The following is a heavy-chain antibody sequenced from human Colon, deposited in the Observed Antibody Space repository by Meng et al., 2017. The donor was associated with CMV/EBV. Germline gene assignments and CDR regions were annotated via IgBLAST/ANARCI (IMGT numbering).Heavy chain of an antibody. CDR1: GFTVSSNF. Sequence: GESLKISCVASGFTVSSNFMSWVRQAPGKGLEWVSIIYSGGTIKYADSVKGRFTISRENFKSTLYLEMNSLRAEDTAVYYCATAGGIMITSGGVKDPPGAFDIWGQGTMVTVSS. D-gene: IGHD3-16*01. CDR3: ATAGGIMITSGGVKDPPGAFDI. CDR2: IYSGGTI. V-gene: IGHV3-53*05. J-gene: IGHJ3*02.